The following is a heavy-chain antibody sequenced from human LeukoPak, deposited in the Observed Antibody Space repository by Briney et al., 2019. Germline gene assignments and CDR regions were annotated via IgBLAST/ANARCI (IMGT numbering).Heavy chain of an antibody. J-gene: IGHJ5*02. CDR2: INHSGST. CDR1: GGSFSGYY. CDR3: ARVGAWSGSYTTTRRGYSHNNWFDP. V-gene: IGHV4-34*01. D-gene: IGHD1-26*01. Sequence: PSETLSLTCAVYGGSFSGYYWSWIRQPPGKGLEWIGEINHSGSTNYNPSLKSRVTISVDTSKNQFSLKLSSVTAADTAVYYCARVGAWSGSYTTTRRGYSHNNWFDPWGQGTLVTVSS.